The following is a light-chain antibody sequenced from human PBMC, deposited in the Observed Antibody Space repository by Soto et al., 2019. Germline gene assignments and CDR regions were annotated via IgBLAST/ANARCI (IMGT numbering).Light chain of an antibody. CDR3: QQYNNLPYT. CDR1: QPVSSN. V-gene: IGKV3-15*01. CDR2: RAS. Sequence: EIVMTQSPATLSVSPGGSATLSCRASQPVSSNFAWYRQKPGQAPTLLIYRASTRATGIPARFSGSGSGTAVTLTISSLQSEDFAVYYCQQYNNLPYTFGQGTKLEIK. J-gene: IGKJ2*01.